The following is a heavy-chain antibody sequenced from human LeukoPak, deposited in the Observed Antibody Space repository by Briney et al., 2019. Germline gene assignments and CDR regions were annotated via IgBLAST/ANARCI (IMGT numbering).Heavy chain of an antibody. CDR2: INHSGST. CDR1: AFIFSGHW. V-gene: IGHV4-34*01. J-gene: IGHJ5*02. Sequence: GSLRLSCEGSAFIFSGHWMNWVRQPPGKGLEWIGEINHSGSTNYNPSLKSRVTISVDTSKNQFSLKLSSVTAADTAVYYCARGGPVYSSSWYWFDPWGQGTLVTVSS. CDR3: ARGGPVYSSSWYWFDP. D-gene: IGHD6-13*01.